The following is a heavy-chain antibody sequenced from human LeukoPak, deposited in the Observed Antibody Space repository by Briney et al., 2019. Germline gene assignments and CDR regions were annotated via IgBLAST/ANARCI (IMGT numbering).Heavy chain of an antibody. D-gene: IGHD2-15*01. CDR3: AGTIGVVGATTCIDY. V-gene: IGHV3-30-3*01. J-gene: IGHJ4*01. CDR1: GFTFSTFA. CDR2: ISFDGDNK. Sequence: GMSLRLSCAASGFTFSTFAMHWVRQAPGKGLEWVAVISFDGDNKYYADSVKGRFTISRDNSKNTLYLQIYSLKPEDSAMYYCAGTIGVVGATTCIDYWGHGTLVTV.